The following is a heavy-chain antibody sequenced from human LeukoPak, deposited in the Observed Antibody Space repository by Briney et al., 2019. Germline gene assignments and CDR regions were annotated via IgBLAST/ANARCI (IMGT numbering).Heavy chain of an antibody. CDR3: TRHMTVTGGNAFDI. D-gene: IGHD6-19*01. CDR2: IYYSGNT. CDR1: GGSISSYY. Sequence: SETLSLTCTVSGGSISSYYWSWIRQPPGKGLEWIGYIYYSGNTNYNPSLKSRVTISVDTSRNQFSLKVTSVTAADTAVYYCTRHMTVTGGNAFDIWGQGTMVTVSS. V-gene: IGHV4-59*01. J-gene: IGHJ3*02.